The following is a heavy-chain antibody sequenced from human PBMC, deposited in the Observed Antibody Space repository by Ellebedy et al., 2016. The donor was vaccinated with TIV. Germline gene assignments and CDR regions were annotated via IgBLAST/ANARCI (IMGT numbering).Heavy chain of an antibody. D-gene: IGHD4-17*01. CDR2: ISHDGSRK. Sequence: GESLKISCAASGFTVTTNYMNWVRQAPGKGLEWVAVISHDGSRKEYADSVKGRFTISRDNSKSTLYLQMDSLRAEDTAVYYCARDLYSGEYDVFDYWGQGTLVTVSS. V-gene: IGHV3-30-3*01. J-gene: IGHJ4*02. CDR3: ARDLYSGEYDVFDY. CDR1: GFTVTTNY.